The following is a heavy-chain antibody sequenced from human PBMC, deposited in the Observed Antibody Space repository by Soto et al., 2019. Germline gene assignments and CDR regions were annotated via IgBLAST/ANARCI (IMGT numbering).Heavy chain of an antibody. V-gene: IGHV1-2*04. D-gene: IGHD6-13*01. J-gene: IGHJ6*02. CDR2: INPNSGGT. CDR3: AAGGIAEAGPNRHYYYYGMDV. Sequence: ASVKVSCKASGYTFTGYYMHWVRQAPGQGLEWMGWINPNSGGTNYAQKFQGWVTMTRDTSISTAYMELSRLRSDDTAVYYCAAGGIAEAGPNRHYYYYGMDVCGQGTKVTVYS. CDR1: GYTFTGYY.